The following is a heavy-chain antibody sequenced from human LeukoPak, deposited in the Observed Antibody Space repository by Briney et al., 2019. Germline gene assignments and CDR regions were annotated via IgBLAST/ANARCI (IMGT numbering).Heavy chain of an antibody. J-gene: IGHJ5*02. CDR1: GFTFSNYG. CDR3: SKDLTSDFGGDLDP. V-gene: IGHV3-30*02. CDR2: ISFDGSQI. D-gene: IGHD3-10*01. Sequence: GGSLRLSCAASGFTFSNYGMHWVRQAPGKGLEWVALISFDGSQIYYADFVKGRFTISRDNSKSTVYLQMNSLRVEDAAVYYCSKDLTSDFGGDLDPWGQGTLVTVSS.